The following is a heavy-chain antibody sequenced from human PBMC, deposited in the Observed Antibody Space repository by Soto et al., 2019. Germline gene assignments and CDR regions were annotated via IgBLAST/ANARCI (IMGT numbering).Heavy chain of an antibody. J-gene: IGHJ2*01. V-gene: IGHV4-34*01. Sequence: QVQLQHWGAGLLKPSETLSLTCAVCGGSFSGYYWSWIRQPPGKGLEWIGEINHSGSTNYNPSLKSRVTISVDTSKNQFSLKLSTVTAADTAVYYCARGFSTYFDLWGRGTLVTVSS. CDR3: ARGFSTYFDL. CDR1: GGSFSGYY. CDR2: INHSGST.